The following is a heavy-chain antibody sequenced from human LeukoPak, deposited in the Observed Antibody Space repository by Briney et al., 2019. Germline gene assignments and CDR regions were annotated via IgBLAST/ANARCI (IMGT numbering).Heavy chain of an antibody. J-gene: IGHJ3*02. V-gene: IGHV3-7*01. Sequence: PGGSLRLSCAASGFTFSGYWMSWVRQAPGKGLEWVANIKQDGSEKYYVDSVKGRFAISRDNAKNSLYLQMNSLRAEDTAVYYCARDPYCGGDCYYKDAFDIWGQGTMVTVSS. CDR2: IKQDGSEK. CDR3: ARDPYCGGDCYYKDAFDI. CDR1: GFTFSGYW. D-gene: IGHD2-21*02.